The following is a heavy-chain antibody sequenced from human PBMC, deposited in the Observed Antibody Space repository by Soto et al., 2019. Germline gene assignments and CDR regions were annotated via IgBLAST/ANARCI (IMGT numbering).Heavy chain of an antibody. J-gene: IGHJ6*02. V-gene: IGHV4-34*01. D-gene: IGHD3-16*01. CDR1: GGSFSGYY. Sequence: SETLSLTCAVYGGSFSGYYWSWIRQPPGKGLEWIGEINHSGSTNYNPSLKSRVTISLDTSKNQFSLKLTSVTAADTAMYYCATLAPYYYYGMDIWGQGTTVTVSS. CDR3: ATLAPYYYYGMDI. CDR2: INHSGST.